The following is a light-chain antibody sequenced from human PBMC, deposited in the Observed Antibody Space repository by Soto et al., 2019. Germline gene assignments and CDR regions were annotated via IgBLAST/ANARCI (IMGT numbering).Light chain of an antibody. CDR3: ETWGSNTHVI. CDR2: LEGSGSY. V-gene: IGLV4-60*02. J-gene: IGLJ2*01. CDR1: SGHSGYI. Sequence: QSVLTQSSSASASLGSSVKLTCTLSSGHSGYIIAWHQQQPGKAPRYLMKLEGSGSYNKGSGVPDRFSGSSSGADRYLTISSLQFEDEADYYCETWGSNTHVIFGGGTKVTVL.